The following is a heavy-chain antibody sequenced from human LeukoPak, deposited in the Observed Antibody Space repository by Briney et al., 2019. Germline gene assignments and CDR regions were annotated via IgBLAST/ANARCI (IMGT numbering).Heavy chain of an antibody. J-gene: IGHJ6*02. D-gene: IGHD4-23*01. CDR1: GYTFTGYY. CDR2: INPNSGGT. CDR3: ARDTGGDSREGGLYYYGMDV. Sequence: ASVKVSCKASGYTFTGYYMHWVRQAPGQGLEWMGWINPNSGGTNYAQKFQGWVTMTRDTSISTAYMELSRLRSDDTAVYYCARDTGGDSREGGLYYYGMDVWGQGTTVTVSS. V-gene: IGHV1-2*04.